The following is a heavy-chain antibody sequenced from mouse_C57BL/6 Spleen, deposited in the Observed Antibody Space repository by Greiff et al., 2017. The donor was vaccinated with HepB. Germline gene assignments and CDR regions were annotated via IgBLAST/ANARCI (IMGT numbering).Heavy chain of an antibody. J-gene: IGHJ2*01. CDR1: GYAFSSYW. Sequence: VKLMESGAELVKPGASVKISCKASGYAFSSYWMNWVKQRPGKGLEWIGQLYPGDGDTNYNGKFKGKATLTADKSSSTAYMQLSSLTSEDSAVYFCARHGYYEGYYFDYWGQGTTLTVSS. V-gene: IGHV1-80*01. CDR2: LYPGDGDT. CDR3: ARHGYYEGYYFDY. D-gene: IGHD2-3*01.